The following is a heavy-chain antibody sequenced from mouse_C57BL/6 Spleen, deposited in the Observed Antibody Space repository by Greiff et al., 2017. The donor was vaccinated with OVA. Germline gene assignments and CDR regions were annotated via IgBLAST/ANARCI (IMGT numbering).Heavy chain of an antibody. CDR3: VRQAAQAWYFDV. J-gene: IGHJ1*03. Sequence: EVMLVESGGGLVQPKGSLKLSCAASGFSFNTYAMNWVRQAPGKGLEWVARIRSKSNNYATYYADSVKDRFTISRDDSESMLYLQMNNLKTEDTAMYYCVRQAAQAWYFDVWGTGTTVTVSS. D-gene: IGHD3-2*02. V-gene: IGHV10-1*01. CDR1: GFSFNTYA. CDR2: IRSKSNNYAT.